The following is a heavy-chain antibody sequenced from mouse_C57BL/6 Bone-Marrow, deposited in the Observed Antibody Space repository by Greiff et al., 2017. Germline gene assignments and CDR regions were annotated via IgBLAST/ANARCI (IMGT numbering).Heavy chain of an antibody. J-gene: IGHJ2*01. CDR1: GFNITDDY. Sequence: VQLQQSGAELVRPGASVKLSCTASGFNITDDYMPWVKQRPEQGLEWIGWIDPENGDTEYASKFQGKATITADTSSNTAYLQLSSLTSEDTAVYYCTLTIEYDFDYWGQGTTLTVSS. D-gene: IGHD2-12*01. CDR3: TLTIEYDFDY. CDR2: IDPENGDT. V-gene: IGHV14-4*01.